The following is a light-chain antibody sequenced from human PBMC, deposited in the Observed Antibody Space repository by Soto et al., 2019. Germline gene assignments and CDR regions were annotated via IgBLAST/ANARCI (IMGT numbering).Light chain of an antibody. CDR3: AAWDASLNGPV. J-gene: IGLJ2*01. V-gene: IGLV1-44*01. CDR2: SHN. Sequence: QSVLSQPPSASGTPGQRVTISCSGSSSNIGKNTVNWYQQLPGTAPKLLIYSHNQRPSGVPDRFSGSKSGTSVSLAISGLQSEDEADYYCAAWDASLNGPVFGGGTKRAVL. CDR1: SSNIGKNT.